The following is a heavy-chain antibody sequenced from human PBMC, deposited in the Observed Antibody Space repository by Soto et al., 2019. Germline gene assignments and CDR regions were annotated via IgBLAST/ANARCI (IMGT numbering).Heavy chain of an antibody. V-gene: IGHV1-69*08. CDR3: AREQVAGTSPFDY. D-gene: IGHD6-19*01. J-gene: IGHJ4*02. Sequence: QVQLVQSGAEVKKPGSSVKVSCKASGGTFSSYTISWVRQAPGQGLESMGRIIPILGIANYAQKFQGRVTITADKSTSTAYMELSSLRSEDTAVYYCAREQVAGTSPFDYWGQGTLVTVSS. CDR1: GGTFSSYT. CDR2: IIPILGIA.